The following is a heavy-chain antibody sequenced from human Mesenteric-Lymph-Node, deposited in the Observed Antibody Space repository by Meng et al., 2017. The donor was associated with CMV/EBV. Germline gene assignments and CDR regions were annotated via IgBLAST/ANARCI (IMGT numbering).Heavy chain of an antibody. Sequence: GESLKISCAASGFIFDNYGMHWVRQAPGKGLEWVTFIRYDGSNTYYADSVKGRFTISRDNSKSTLYLQINSLRVEDSAVYHCAKGGPQWLVETYFYYWGPGTLVTVSS. J-gene: IGHJ4*02. V-gene: IGHV3-30*02. D-gene: IGHD6-19*01. CDR3: AKGGPQWLVETYFYY. CDR1: GFIFDNYG. CDR2: IRYDGSNT.